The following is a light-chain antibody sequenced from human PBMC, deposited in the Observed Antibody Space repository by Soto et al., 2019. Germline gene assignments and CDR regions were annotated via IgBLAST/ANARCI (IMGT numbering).Light chain of an antibody. Sequence: QSVLTQPRSVSGSPGQSVTISCTGTSSDVGGYNYVSWYQQHPGKAPKLMIYDVSKRPSGVPDRFSGSKSGNTASLTISGLQAEDEADYYCCSFAGRYKVFGTGTKVTAL. J-gene: IGLJ1*01. CDR2: DVS. CDR3: CSFAGRYKV. CDR1: SSDVGGYNY. V-gene: IGLV2-11*01.